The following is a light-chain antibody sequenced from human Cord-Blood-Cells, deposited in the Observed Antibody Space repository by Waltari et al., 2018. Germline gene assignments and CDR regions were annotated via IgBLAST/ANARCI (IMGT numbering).Light chain of an antibody. Sequence: QYDLTPPPPACGSPGRSVTTSCLATRSHVGRHNYLSWYQQHPGKSPKLMIYEVSKRPSGVPDRVSGSKSVSTASLTVSGLQAEDEADYYCSSYAGSNKVVFGGGTNLTVL. CDR1: RSHVGRHNY. J-gene: IGLJ2*01. CDR2: EVS. V-gene: IGLV2-8*01. CDR3: SSYAGSNKVV.